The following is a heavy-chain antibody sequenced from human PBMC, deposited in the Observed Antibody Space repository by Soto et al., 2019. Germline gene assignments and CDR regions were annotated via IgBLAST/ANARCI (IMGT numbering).Heavy chain of an antibody. CDR1: GGSISSYY. CDR2: IYYSGTSGRT. CDR3: AGGRWVQLPGY. Sequence: SETLSLTCTVSGGSISSYYWSWIRQPPGKGLEWLGYIYYSGTSGRTNYNPSLKSRVIISVDTSKNQFSLKLTSVNAADTAVYFCAGGRWVQLPGYWGQGMLVTVSS. D-gene: IGHD1-26*01. V-gene: IGHV4-59*01. J-gene: IGHJ4*02.